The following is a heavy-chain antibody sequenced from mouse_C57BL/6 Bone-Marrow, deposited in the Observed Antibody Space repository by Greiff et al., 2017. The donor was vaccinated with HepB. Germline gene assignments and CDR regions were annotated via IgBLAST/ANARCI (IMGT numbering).Heavy chain of an antibody. CDR1: GFSINSDCY. Sequence: EVQRVESGPSLVRPSQTLSLTCTVTGFSINSDCYWIWIRQFPGNKLEYIGYTFYSGITYYNPSLESRTYITRDTSKNQFSLKLSSVTTEDTATYYCARAPYSNYSYAMDYWGQGTSVTVSS. J-gene: IGHJ4*01. CDR3: ARAPYSNYSYAMDY. V-gene: IGHV3-3*01. CDR2: TFYSGIT. D-gene: IGHD2-5*01.